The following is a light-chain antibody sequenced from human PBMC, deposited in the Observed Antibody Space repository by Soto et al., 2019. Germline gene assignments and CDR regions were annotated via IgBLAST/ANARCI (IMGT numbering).Light chain of an antibody. J-gene: IGKJ3*01. CDR2: DSS. CDR1: QSVNSY. V-gene: IGKV3-11*01. Sequence: EIVLTQSPATPSLSPGGRAALSCRASQSVNSYLAWYQQKPGQAPRLLIYDSSNRATGIPARFSGSGSGTDFTLTISSLEPEDSAVYYCQQRNNWPLTFGPGT. CDR3: QQRNNWPLT.